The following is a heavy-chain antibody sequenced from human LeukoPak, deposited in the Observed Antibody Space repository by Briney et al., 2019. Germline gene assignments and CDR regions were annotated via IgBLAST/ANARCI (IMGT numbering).Heavy chain of an antibody. CDR2: IYYSGSA. V-gene: IGHV4-59*01. CDR3: ARGGIAAAGDYYGMDV. CDR1: GGSISSYY. J-gene: IGHJ6*02. D-gene: IGHD6-13*01. Sequence: PSETLCLTCTVSGGSISSYYWSWIRQPPGKGLEWIGYIYYSGSANYNPSLKSRVTISVDTSKNQFSLKLSSVTAADTAVYDCARGGIAAAGDYYGMDVWGQGTTVTVSS.